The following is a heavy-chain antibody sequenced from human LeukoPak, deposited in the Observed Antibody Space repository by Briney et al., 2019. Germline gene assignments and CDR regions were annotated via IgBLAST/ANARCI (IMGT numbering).Heavy chain of an antibody. Sequence: SETLSLTCAVYGGSFSGYYWSWIRQTPGKGLEWIGEINHSGSTNYNPSLKRRLPISLDPSKNPFSPKLSSVTAADTAVYYSARGRVSLLGSYPRYYGMYVWGQGTTVTVSS. V-gene: IGHV4-34*01. CDR1: GGSFSGYY. J-gene: IGHJ6*02. CDR2: INHSGST. D-gene: IGHD3-16*02. CDR3: ARGRVSLLGSYPRYYGMYV.